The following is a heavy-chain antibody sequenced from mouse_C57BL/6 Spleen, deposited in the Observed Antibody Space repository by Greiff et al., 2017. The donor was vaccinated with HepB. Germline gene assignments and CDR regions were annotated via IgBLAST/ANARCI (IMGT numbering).Heavy chain of an antibody. Sequence: QVTLKESGPGILQPSQTLSLTCSFSGFSLSTFGMGVGWIRQPSGKGLEWLAHIWWDDDKYYNPALKSRLTISKDTSKNQVFLKIANVDTADTATYYCARMPNYYGSSYSYYFDYWGQGTTLTVSS. D-gene: IGHD1-1*01. CDR1: GFSLSTFGMG. CDR3: ARMPNYYGSSYSYYFDY. CDR2: IWWDDDK. V-gene: IGHV8-8*01. J-gene: IGHJ2*01.